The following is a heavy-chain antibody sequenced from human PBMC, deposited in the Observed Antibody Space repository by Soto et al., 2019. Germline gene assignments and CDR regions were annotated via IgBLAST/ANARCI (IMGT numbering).Heavy chain of an antibody. CDR2: IYSGGST. D-gene: IGHD3-10*01. CDR1: GFTLSNNY. J-gene: IGHJ3*02. V-gene: IGHV3-66*04. Sequence: EVQLVESGGGLVQPGGSLRLSCAASGFTLSNNYMGWVRQAPGKGLEWVSVIYSGGSTYYADAVKGRFTISRDNSRNTLYRHMNSLRGEDTAVYYCARPLSGGEGAFDIWGQGTMVTVSS. CDR3: ARPLSGGEGAFDI.